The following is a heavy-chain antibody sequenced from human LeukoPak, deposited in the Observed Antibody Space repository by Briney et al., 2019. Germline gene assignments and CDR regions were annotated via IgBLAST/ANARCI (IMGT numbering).Heavy chain of an antibody. V-gene: IGHV1-46*01. CDR3: AREASSGYDYVWGSSRPYFFDY. J-gene: IGHJ4*02. CDR1: GYTFTSYY. CDR2: INPSGGSK. Sequence: GASVKVSCKASGYTFTSYYMHWVRQAPGQGLEWMGIINPSGGSKRYAQKFQGRVTMTRDMSTSTVYMELSSLRAEDTAGYYCAREASSGYDYVWGSSRPYFFDYWGQGTLVTVSS. D-gene: IGHD3-16*02.